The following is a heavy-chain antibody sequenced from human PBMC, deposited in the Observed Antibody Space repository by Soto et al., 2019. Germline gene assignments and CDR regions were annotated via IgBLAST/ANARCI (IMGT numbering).Heavy chain of an antibody. Sequence: QLQLVQSGPEVKRPGTSVKVSCKASGFTFGTSAIHWIRQTRGHRLEWIGWIVVDTGNTDYAQKFQEGVTITRDLYTSTTYVELSSLISEDTALYFCAADVAPPDPQKWVSPWGQGTQVTVSS. CDR2: IVVDTGNT. CDR1: GFTFGTSA. CDR3: AADVAPPDPQKWVSP. V-gene: IGHV1-58*02. J-gene: IGHJ5*02. D-gene: IGHD2-8*01.